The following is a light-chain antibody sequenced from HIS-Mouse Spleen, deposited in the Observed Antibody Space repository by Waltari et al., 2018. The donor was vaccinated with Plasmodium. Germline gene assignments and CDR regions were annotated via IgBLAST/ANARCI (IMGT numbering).Light chain of an antibody. CDR2: EVS. V-gene: IGLV2-11*01. Sequence: QSALTQPRSVSGSPGQSVPISCTGPSSAVGGYNYVSWYQQHPGKAPKRMIYEVSKRPSGVPDRFSGSKSGNTASLTISGLQAEDEADYYCCSYAGSYTYVFGTGTKVTVL. CDR1: SSAVGGYNY. J-gene: IGLJ1*01. CDR3: CSYAGSYTYV.